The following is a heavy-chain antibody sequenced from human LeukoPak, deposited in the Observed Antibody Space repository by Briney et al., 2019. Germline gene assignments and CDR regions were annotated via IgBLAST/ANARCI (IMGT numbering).Heavy chain of an antibody. V-gene: IGHV3-23*01. CDR2: ISFSKSST. CDR1: GFPFSSYA. CDR3: AKLAHPELRDCWFDP. J-gene: IGHJ5*02. D-gene: IGHD3-10*01. Sequence: GGSLRLSCAASGFPFSSYAMGWVRQAPGKGLEWVSAISFSKSSTYYADSVRGRFTISRDNSKGTLYLQTNSLRVEDTAIYYCAKLAHPELRDCWFDPWGQGTLVTVSS.